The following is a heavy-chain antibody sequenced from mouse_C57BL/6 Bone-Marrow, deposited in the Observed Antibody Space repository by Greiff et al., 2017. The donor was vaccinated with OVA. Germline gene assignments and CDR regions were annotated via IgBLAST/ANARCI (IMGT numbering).Heavy chain of an antibody. Sequence: VQLKESGPELVKPGASVKISCKASGYSFTGYYMNWVKQSPEKSLEWIGEINPSTGGTTYNQKFKAKATLTVDKSSSTAYMQLKSLTSEDSAVYYCAPIYYDYDGYWGQGTTLTVSS. V-gene: IGHV1-42*01. CDR3: APIYYDYDGY. CDR2: INPSTGGT. CDR1: GYSFTGYY. D-gene: IGHD2-4*01. J-gene: IGHJ2*01.